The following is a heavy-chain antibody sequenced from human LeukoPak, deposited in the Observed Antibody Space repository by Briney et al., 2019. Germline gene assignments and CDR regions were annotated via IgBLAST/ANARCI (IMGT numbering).Heavy chain of an antibody. CDR3: ARDWGGGTHDY. J-gene: IGHJ4*02. D-gene: IGHD3-10*01. CDR2: ISNSGSTI. CDR1: GFTFSSYE. V-gene: IGHV3-48*03. Sequence: GGSLRLSCAASGFTFSSYEMNWVRQAPGKGLEWVSYISNSGSTIYHADSVKGRFTISRDNAKNSLYLQMNSLRAEDTAVYYCARDWGGGTHDYWGQGTLVTVSS.